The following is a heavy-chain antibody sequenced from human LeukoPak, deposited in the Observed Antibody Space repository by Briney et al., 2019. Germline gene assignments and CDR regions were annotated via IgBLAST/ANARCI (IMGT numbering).Heavy chain of an antibody. Sequence: GGSLRLSCAASGFTFSSYWMSWVRQAPGKGLEWVANIKQDGSEKYYVDSVKGRFTISRDNAKNSLYLQMNSLRAEDTAVYYCARDQSGWYLEYFQHWGQGTLVTVSS. CDR2: IKQDGSEK. J-gene: IGHJ1*01. CDR1: GFTFSSYW. CDR3: ARDQSGWYLEYFQH. D-gene: IGHD6-19*01. V-gene: IGHV3-7*01.